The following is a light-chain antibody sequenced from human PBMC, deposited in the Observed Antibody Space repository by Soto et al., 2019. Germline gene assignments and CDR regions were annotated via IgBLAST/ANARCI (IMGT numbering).Light chain of an antibody. CDR3: QQYHSYPA. Sequence: DIQMTQSPSTLSASVGDRVTITCRASQSISSRLAWYQQKPGKAPKVLIYMASSLESGVPPRFSGSGSGTEFTLTISSLQPDDFATYYCQQYHSYPAFGQGTKVEIK. CDR2: MAS. V-gene: IGKV1-5*03. CDR1: QSISSR. J-gene: IGKJ1*01.